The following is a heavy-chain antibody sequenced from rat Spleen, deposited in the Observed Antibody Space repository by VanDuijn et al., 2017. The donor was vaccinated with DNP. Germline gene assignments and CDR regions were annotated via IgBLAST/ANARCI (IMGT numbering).Heavy chain of an antibody. CDR2: IHNTGGTT. Sequence: EVQLVESGGGLVQPGRSLKLSCVASGFTFNNYWMTWIRQAPGKGLEWVASIHNTGGTTYYPDSLKGRFTISRDNANSTLNLQMSKVGSEDTAIYYCVREELGVDYWGQGVMVTVSS. V-gene: IGHV5-31*01. CDR3: VREELGVDY. J-gene: IGHJ2*01. D-gene: IGHD4-3*01. CDR1: GFTFNNYW.